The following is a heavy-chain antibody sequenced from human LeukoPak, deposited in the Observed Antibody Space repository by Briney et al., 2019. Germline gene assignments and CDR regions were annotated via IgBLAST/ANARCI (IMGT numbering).Heavy chain of an antibody. Sequence: KAGWSLRLSCAASGFTFSSYAMNWVRQAPGKGLEWVSSISSSSSYIYYADSVKGRFTISRDNAKNSLYLQMNSLRAEDTAVYYCARTDTAMIMTFDYWGQGTLVTVSS. D-gene: IGHD5-18*01. J-gene: IGHJ4*02. CDR3: ARTDTAMIMTFDY. CDR1: GFTFSSYA. CDR2: ISSSSSYI. V-gene: IGHV3-21*01.